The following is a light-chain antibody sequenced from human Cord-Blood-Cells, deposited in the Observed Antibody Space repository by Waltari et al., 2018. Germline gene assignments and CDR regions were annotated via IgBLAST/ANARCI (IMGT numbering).Light chain of an antibody. CDR2: HAS. CDR1: QSFINY. J-gene: IGKJ4*01. Sequence: EIVLTQSLATPSLPPGERATLSCTASQSFINYLDWYQQKPGQAPRLPIYHASNRATGIPARFSGSGSGSDFTHTISSLEHEDIAVYYCQQRSNWLTFGGGTKVEIK. V-gene: IGKV3-11*01. CDR3: QQRSNWLT.